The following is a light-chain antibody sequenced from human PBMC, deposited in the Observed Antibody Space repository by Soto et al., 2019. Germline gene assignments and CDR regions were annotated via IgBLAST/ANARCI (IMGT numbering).Light chain of an antibody. Sequence: SALTQPRSVSGSPGQSVTISCTGTSSDVGGYNYVSWYQQHPGNAPKLMIYDVSKRPSGVPDRFSGSKSANTASLTISGLQAEDEADYYCCSYAGTYTLVFGGGTKLTVL. J-gene: IGLJ2*01. CDR3: CSYAGTYTLV. V-gene: IGLV2-11*01. CDR1: SSDVGGYNY. CDR2: DVS.